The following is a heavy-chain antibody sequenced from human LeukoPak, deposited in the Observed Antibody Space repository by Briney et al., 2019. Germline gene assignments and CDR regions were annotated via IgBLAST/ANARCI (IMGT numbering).Heavy chain of an antibody. CDR1: GYTFTGYY. Sequence: ASVKVSCKASGYTFTGYYTHWVRQAPGQGLEWMGWINPNSGGSNYAQKFQGRVTMTRDTSISTAYMELSRLRSDDTAVYYCAREARIEGYYGSGSYKGMDVWGQGTTVTVSS. CDR2: INPNSGGS. CDR3: AREARIEGYYGSGSYKGMDV. D-gene: IGHD3-10*01. V-gene: IGHV1-2*02. J-gene: IGHJ6*02.